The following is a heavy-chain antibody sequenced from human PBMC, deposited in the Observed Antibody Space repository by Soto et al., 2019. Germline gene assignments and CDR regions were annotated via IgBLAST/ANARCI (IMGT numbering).Heavy chain of an antibody. CDR2: FFHTGTA. Sequence: QVELQESGPGLVKPLETLSLTCSVSGDDTSRSYWSWIRQSPGKGLEWIGYFFHTGTALYNPSLKSRVTMSVDRSKNQFSLKLDSVSAADTAVYFCVRNYGGNSQFFDLWGPGTLVTVSA. CDR3: VRNYGGNSQFFDL. J-gene: IGHJ2*01. V-gene: IGHV4-59*01. D-gene: IGHD4-17*01. CDR1: GDDTSRSY.